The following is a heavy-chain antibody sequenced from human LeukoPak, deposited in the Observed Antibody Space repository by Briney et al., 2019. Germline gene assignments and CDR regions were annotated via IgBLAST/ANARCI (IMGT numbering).Heavy chain of an antibody. CDR2: INWNGGST. CDR3: ARVPRSLNMDV. V-gene: IGHV3-20*01. CDR1: GLTFDDYG. Sequence: GGSLRLSCAASGLTFDDYGMSWVRQAPGKGLEWVSGINWNGGSTGYADSVKGRFTISRDNAKNSLYLQMNSLRAEDTALYHCARVPRSLNMDVWGKGTTVTVSS. J-gene: IGHJ6*03.